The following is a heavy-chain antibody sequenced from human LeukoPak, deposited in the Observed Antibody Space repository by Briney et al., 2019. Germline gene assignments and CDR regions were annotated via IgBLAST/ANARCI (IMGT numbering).Heavy chain of an antibody. Sequence: ASVKASCKASGYTFTSYGINWARQAPGQGLEWMGWINPNNGGTNYAQKFQGRVTMTRDTSISTAYMELSSLRSDDTAVYYCAREGVAATGLDYWGQGTLVTVSS. D-gene: IGHD6-13*01. J-gene: IGHJ4*02. CDR3: AREGVAATGLDY. CDR1: GYTFTSYG. CDR2: INPNNGGT. V-gene: IGHV1-2*02.